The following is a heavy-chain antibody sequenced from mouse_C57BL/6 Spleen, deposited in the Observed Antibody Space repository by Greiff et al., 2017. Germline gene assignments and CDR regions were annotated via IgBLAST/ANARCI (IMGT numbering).Heavy chain of an antibody. J-gene: IGHJ1*03. D-gene: IGHD2-5*01. CDR3: ARSNYDGGYFDV. V-gene: IGHV1-69*01. CDR1: GYTFTSYW. Sequence: VQLQQPGAELVMPGASVKLSCKASGYTFTSYWMHWVKQRPGQGLEWIGEIDPSDSYTNYNQKLKGKSTLTVDKSSSTAYMQLSSLTSEDSAVYYCARSNYDGGYFDVWGTGTTVTVSS. CDR2: IDPSDSYT.